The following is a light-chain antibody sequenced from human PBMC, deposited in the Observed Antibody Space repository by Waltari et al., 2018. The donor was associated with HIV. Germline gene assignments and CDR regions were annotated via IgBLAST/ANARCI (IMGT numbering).Light chain of an antibody. CDR2: AAS. V-gene: IGKV1-12*02. CDR1: QDISSA. Sequence: DIQMTQSPSSVPASVGDRVTITCRASQDISSALGWYQHRPGKVPKLLISAASALHTGVPSRFSGSGSGTDFTLTIGSLQPEDFATYYCQQASSFPFTFGPGTKVEI. CDR3: QQASSFPFT. J-gene: IGKJ3*01.